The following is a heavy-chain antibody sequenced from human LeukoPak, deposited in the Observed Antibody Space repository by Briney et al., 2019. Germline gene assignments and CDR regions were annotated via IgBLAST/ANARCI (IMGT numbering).Heavy chain of an antibody. V-gene: IGHV4-59*01. CDR1: GVSISSYY. Sequence: PSESLSLTCTVSGVSISSYYWSWIRQPPGKGLEWIGYIYYSGSTNYNPSLKSRVTISVDTSKNQFSLKLSSVTAADTAVYYCARARRRDAFDIWGQGTMVTVSS. CDR2: IYYSGST. J-gene: IGHJ3*02. CDR3: ARARRRDAFDI.